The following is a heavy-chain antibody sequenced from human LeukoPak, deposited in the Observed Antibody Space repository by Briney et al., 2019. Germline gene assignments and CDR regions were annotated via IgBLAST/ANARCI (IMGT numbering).Heavy chain of an antibody. CDR3: ARETLPYYYYMDV. CDR1: GGSISSSSYY. CDR2: IYYSGSP. V-gene: IGHV4-39*01. Sequence: PSETLSLTCTVSGGSISSSSYYWGWIRQPPGKGLEWVGSIYYSGSPYYNPSLKSRVTISVDTSKNQFSLKLSSVTAADTAVYYCARETLPYYYYMDVWGKGTTVTISS. J-gene: IGHJ6*03.